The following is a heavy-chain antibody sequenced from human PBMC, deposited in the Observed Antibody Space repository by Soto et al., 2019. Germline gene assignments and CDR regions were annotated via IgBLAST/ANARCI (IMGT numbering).Heavy chain of an antibody. Sequence: QVQLVQSGAEVKKPGSSVKVSCKASGGTFSSYTISWVRQAPGQGLEWMGRVIPILGIANYAHKFQGRVTITADKSPSTAYMELGRLRSEDTEVYSCAAITLVRGVIICDYWGQATLVTVSS. CDR1: GGTFSSYT. CDR3: AAITLVRGVIICDY. D-gene: IGHD3-10*01. J-gene: IGHJ4*01. CDR2: VIPILGIA. V-gene: IGHV1-69*02.